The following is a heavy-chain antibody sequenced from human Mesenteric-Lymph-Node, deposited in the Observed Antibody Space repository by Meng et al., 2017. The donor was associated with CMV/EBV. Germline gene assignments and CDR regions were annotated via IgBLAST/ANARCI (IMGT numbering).Heavy chain of an antibody. D-gene: IGHD2-2*01. CDR2: ISAYNGNT. Sequence: ASVKVSCKASGYTFTSYGISWVRQAPGQGLEWMGWISAYNGNTNYAQKLQGRVTMTRDTSISTAYMELNRLTSDDTAVYYCARVRIAVIPAAVGLFDYWGQGTLVTVSS. J-gene: IGHJ4*02. CDR3: ARVRIAVIPAAVGLFDY. CDR1: GYTFTSYG. V-gene: IGHV1-18*01.